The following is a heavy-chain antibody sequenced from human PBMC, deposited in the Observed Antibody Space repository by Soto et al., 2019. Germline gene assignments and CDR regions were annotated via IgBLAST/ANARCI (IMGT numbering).Heavy chain of an antibody. CDR2: SHQSGNT. D-gene: IGHD5-18*01. V-gene: IGHV4-4*02. Sequence: QVQLQESGPGLVKPSGNLSLTFAVSGVSIGSHDWWTWVRQPPGKGLEWIGESHQSGNTNYNSSPESRVTISLYNSKNIVSLKLSSGTVADTAVYDWATRDTGRVYWGQGTLVTVSS. CDR3: ATRDTGRVY. J-gene: IGHJ4*02. CDR1: GVSIGSHDW.